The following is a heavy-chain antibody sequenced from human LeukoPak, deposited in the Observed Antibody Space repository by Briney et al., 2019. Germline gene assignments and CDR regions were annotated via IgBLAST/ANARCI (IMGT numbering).Heavy chain of an antibody. V-gene: IGHV3-21*01. CDR2: ISSSSTYI. J-gene: IGHJ3*02. Sequence: NSGGSLILSCAASTFTLSSYTMNWVRQAPGKGLEWVSSISSSSTYINYADSVKGRFTISRDNAKNSMALQMNSLRAEDTAVYYCARVRFAGPQAFDIWGQGTMVTVAS. CDR3: ARVRFAGPQAFDI. CDR1: TFTLSSYT. D-gene: IGHD4/OR15-4a*01.